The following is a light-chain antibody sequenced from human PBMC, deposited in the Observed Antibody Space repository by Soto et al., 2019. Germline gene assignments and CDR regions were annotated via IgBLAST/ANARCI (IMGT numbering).Light chain of an antibody. J-gene: IGKJ5*01. CDR3: QQYNRYAPRT. CDR1: QGFXSW. Sequence: ILMRHCTSSLSASVGDRFTISCRAIQGFXSWFACDQRKPGKAPKILSXARSSLENGVPSRLIGSGSGKEFALTLRSLQPDTVSMYDCQQYNRYAPRTFGQGTRLDI. CDR2: ARS. V-gene: IGKV1-5*01.